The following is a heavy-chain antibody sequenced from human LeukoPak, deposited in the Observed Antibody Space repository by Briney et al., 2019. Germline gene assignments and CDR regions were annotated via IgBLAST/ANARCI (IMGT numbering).Heavy chain of an antibody. D-gene: IGHD5-12*01. V-gene: IGHV1-8*02. Sequence: ASVKVSCKASGYTFTSYDINWVRQATGQGLEWMGWMNPNSGNTGYAQKFQGRVTMTRDMSTSTVYMELSSLRSEDTAVYYCARDDRGYSGYDTLDNWGRGTLVTVSS. J-gene: IGHJ4*02. CDR2: MNPNSGNT. CDR1: GYTFTSYD. CDR3: ARDDRGYSGYDTLDN.